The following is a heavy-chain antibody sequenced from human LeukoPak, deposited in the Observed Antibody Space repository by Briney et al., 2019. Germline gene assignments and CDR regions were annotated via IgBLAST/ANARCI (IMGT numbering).Heavy chain of an antibody. Sequence: GASVKVSCKASGYTFTGYGISWVRQAPGQGLEWMGWISAYNGNTNYAQKLQGRVTMTTDTSTSTAYMELRSLRSDDTAVYYCAREVKQWLVWGYYFDYWGQGTLVTVSS. D-gene: IGHD6-19*01. J-gene: IGHJ4*02. CDR1: GYTFTGYG. CDR3: AREVKQWLVWGYYFDY. V-gene: IGHV1-18*01. CDR2: ISAYNGNT.